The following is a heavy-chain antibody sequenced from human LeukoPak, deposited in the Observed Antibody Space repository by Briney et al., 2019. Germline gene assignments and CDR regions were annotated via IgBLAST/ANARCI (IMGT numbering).Heavy chain of an antibody. D-gene: IGHD6-13*01. V-gene: IGHV1-2*04. J-gene: IGHJ4*02. Sequence: ASVKVSCKASGYTFTGYYMHWVRQAPGQGLEWMGWINPNSGGTNYAQKFQGWVTMTRDTSISIAYMEMSRLRSDDTAVYYCARSPYSSSWGHYFDYWGQGTLVTVSS. CDR3: ARSPYSSSWGHYFDY. CDR1: GYTFTGYY. CDR2: INPNSGGT.